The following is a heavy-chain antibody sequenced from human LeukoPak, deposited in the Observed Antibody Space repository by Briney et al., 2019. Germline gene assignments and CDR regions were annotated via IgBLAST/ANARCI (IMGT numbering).Heavy chain of an antibody. CDR1: GFTFSNYA. D-gene: IGHD3-9*01. CDR2: ISGSGGST. Sequence: GGSLRLSCAASGFTFSNYAMSWVRQAPGKGLEWVSAISGSGGSTYYADSVKGRFTISRDNSKNTLYLQMNSLRAEDTAVYYCARGVLRYFDWSPSDYWGQGTLVTVSS. J-gene: IGHJ4*02. V-gene: IGHV3-23*01. CDR3: ARGVLRYFDWSPSDY.